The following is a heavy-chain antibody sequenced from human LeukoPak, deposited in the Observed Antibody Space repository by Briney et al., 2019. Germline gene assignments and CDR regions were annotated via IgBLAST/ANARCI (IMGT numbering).Heavy chain of an antibody. Sequence: ASVKVSCKASGGTFISYAISWVRQAPGQGLEWMGGIIPIFGTANYAQKFQGRVTITTDESTSTAYMELSSLRSEDTAVYYCARDIGAIFGVVTPYYYYYMDVWGKGTTVTVSS. CDR1: GGTFISYA. V-gene: IGHV1-69*05. D-gene: IGHD3-3*01. CDR2: IIPIFGTA. J-gene: IGHJ6*03. CDR3: ARDIGAIFGVVTPYYYYYMDV.